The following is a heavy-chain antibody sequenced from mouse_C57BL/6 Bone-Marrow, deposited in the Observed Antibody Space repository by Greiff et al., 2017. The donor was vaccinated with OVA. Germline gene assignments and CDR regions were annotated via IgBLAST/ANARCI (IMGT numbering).Heavy chain of an antibody. CDR2: IDPETGGT. D-gene: IGHD1-1*01. V-gene: IGHV1-15*01. J-gene: IGHJ1*03. CDR3: TRKEIYYYGSSDWYFDV. Sequence: QVQLQQSGAELVRPGASVTLSCKASGYTFTDYEMHWVKQTPVHGLEWIGAIDPETGGTAYNQKFRGKAILTADKSSSTAYLQLSRLTSEDSAVYYCTRKEIYYYGSSDWYFDVWGTGTTVTVSS. CDR1: GYTFTDYE.